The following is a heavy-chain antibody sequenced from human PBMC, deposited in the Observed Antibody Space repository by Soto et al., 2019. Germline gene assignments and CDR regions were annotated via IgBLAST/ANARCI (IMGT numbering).Heavy chain of an antibody. D-gene: IGHD5-18*01. CDR2: ISASSTYI. CDR1: GFTFSAYS. CDR3: ARAGDSYGYVGPYPYYGMDV. V-gene: IGHV3-21*01. J-gene: IGHJ6*02. Sequence: GSLRLSCAASGFTFSAYSMNWVRQAPGKGLEWVSSISASSTYIYYADSVKGRFTISRDNAENSLYLQMNSLRAEDTGVYHCARAGDSYGYVGPYPYYGMDVWGQGTKVTVSS.